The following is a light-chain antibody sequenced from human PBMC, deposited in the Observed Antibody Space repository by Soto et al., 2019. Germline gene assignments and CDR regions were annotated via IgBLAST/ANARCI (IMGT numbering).Light chain of an antibody. Sequence: QSALTQPPSASGSPGQSVTISCTGTSSDVGAYNSVSWYQQYPGKAPKLMIYEVTKRPSGVPDRFSGSKSGNTASLTVSGLQAEDEADYYCTSYVGNNIWVFGGGTKVTVL. CDR1: SSDVGAYNS. J-gene: IGLJ3*02. CDR3: TSYVGNNIWV. V-gene: IGLV2-8*01. CDR2: EVT.